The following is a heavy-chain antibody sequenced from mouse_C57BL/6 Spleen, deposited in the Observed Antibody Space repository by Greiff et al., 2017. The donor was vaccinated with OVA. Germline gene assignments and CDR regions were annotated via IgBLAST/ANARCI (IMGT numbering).Heavy chain of an antibody. V-gene: IGHV1-15*01. Sequence: QVQLQQSGAELVRPGASVTLSCKASGYTFTDYEMHWVKQTPVHGLEWIGAIDPETGGTAYNQKFKGKAILTADKSSSTAYMELRSLTSEDSAVYYCSRGIYYGWYFDVWGTGTTVTVSS. J-gene: IGHJ1*03. CDR1: GYTFTDYE. CDR2: IDPETGGT. D-gene: IGHD2-1*01. CDR3: SRGIYYGWYFDV.